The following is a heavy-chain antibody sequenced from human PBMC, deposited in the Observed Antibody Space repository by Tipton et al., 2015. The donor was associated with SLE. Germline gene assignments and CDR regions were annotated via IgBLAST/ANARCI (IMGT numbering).Heavy chain of an antibody. D-gene: IGHD2-21*01. Sequence: TLSLTCAVYGGSFSEYYWSWIRQPPGKGLEWVGEVNHRGSTHYNPSLKSRVTISEDTSKNQFSLKLTSVTAADTAIYYCVRGHPHIVVLIGGGWFDPWGQGTLVTVSS. CDR1: GGSFSEYY. J-gene: IGHJ5*02. V-gene: IGHV4-34*01. CDR2: VNHRGST. CDR3: VRGHPHIVVLIGGGWFDP.